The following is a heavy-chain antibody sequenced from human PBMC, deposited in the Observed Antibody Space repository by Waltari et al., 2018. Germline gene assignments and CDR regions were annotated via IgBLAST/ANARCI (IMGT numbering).Heavy chain of an antibody. CDR3: ARAYDFWSGYLGHLDY. CDR1: GGSISSGSYY. D-gene: IGHD3-3*01. J-gene: IGHJ4*02. V-gene: IGHV4-61*02. CDR2: IYTSGST. Sequence: QVQLQESGPGLVKPSQTLSLTCTVSGGSISSGSYYWSWIRQPAGKGLEWIGRIYTSGSTNYNPSLKSRVTISVDTSKNQFSLKLSSVTAADTAVYYCARAYDFWSGYLGHLDYWGQGTLVTVSS.